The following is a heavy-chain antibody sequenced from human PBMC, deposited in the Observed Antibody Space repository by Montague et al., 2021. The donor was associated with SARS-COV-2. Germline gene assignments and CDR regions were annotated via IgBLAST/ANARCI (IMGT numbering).Heavy chain of an antibody. CDR1: GGSISDYY. J-gene: IGHJ4*02. V-gene: IGHV4-59*01. CDR2: IYYNTGNT. CDR3: ARGTGHDYYFDC. D-gene: IGHD2-8*02. Sequence: SETLSLTCSVSGGSISDYYWNWIRQPPGKGLEWIGYIYYNTGNTNYNPSLQSRVTIPLDTSKNQFSLNLRSVTAADTALYFCARGTGHDYYFDCWGLGTLVTVSS.